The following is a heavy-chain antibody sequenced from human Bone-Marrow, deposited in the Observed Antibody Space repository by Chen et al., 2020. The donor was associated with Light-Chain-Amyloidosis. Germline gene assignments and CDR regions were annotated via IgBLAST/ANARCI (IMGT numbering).Heavy chain of an antibody. CDR2: IYPDDSDA. Sequence: EVQLEQSGPEVKKPGESLKISCKGSGYTFPNYWTGWVRQMPGKGLEWMGVIYPDDSDARYSPSFEGQVTISADKSITTAYLQWRSLKASDTAMYYCARQRDGYNFDYWGQGTLVTVSS. V-gene: IGHV5-51*01. CDR3: ARQRDGYNFDY. J-gene: IGHJ4*02. D-gene: IGHD5-12*01. CDR1: GYTFPNYW.